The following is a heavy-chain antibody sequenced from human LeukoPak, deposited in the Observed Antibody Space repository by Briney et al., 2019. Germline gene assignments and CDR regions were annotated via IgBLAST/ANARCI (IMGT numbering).Heavy chain of an antibody. CDR2: INHSGST. V-gene: IGHV4-34*01. J-gene: IGHJ5*02. Sequence: PSETLSLTCAVYGGSFSGYYWSWIRQPPGKGLEWIGEINHSGSTNYNPSLKSRVTISVDTSKNQFSLKLSSVTAADTAVYYRARGRVALLRFGEFSRWFDPWGQGTLVTVSS. CDR3: ARGRVALLRFGEFSRWFDP. D-gene: IGHD3-10*01. CDR1: GGSFSGYY.